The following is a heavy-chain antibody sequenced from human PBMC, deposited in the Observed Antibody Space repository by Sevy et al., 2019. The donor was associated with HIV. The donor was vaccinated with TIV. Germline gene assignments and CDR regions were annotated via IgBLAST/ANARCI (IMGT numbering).Heavy chain of an antibody. J-gene: IGHJ4*01. V-gene: IGHV3-23*01. Sequence: GGSLRLSCAASGFTFSNYAMSWVRQAPGKGLEWVSGISDSAYNTYYADSVKGRFTISRDNSKNSLYLQMNSLRAEDTAVYYCTKDEAYTLATSYYFDYWGHGTLVTVSS. D-gene: IGHD5-12*01. CDR2: ISDSAYNT. CDR1: GFTFSNYA. CDR3: TKDEAYTLATSYYFDY.